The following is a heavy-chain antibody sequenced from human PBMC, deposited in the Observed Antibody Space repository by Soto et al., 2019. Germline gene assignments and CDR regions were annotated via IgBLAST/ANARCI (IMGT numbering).Heavy chain of an antibody. CDR1: GFTFSNAW. J-gene: IGHJ3*02. CDR3: TTGRIYGSGSYRPNGAFDI. V-gene: IGHV3-15*01. Sequence: GSLRLSCAASGFTFSNAWMSWVRQAPGKGLEWVGRIKSKTDGGTTDYAAPVKGRFTISRNDSKNTLYLQMNSLKTGDTAVYYCTTGRIYGSGSYRPNGAFDIWGQGTMVTVSS. CDR2: IKSKTDGGTT. D-gene: IGHD3-10*01.